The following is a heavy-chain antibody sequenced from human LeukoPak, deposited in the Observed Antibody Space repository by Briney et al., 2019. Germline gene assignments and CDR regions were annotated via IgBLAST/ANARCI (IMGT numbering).Heavy chain of an antibody. CDR1: GFTFSSYW. V-gene: IGHV3-74*03. CDR2: INSDGSST. CDR3: ARHSYYDSSGYLDY. J-gene: IGHJ4*02. D-gene: IGHD3-22*01. Sequence: GGSLRLSCAASGFTFSSYWVHWVRQAPGKGLVWVSRINSDGSSTTHADPVKGRFTISRDNAKKTLYLQMNSLRVEDTAVYYCARHSYYDSSGYLDYWGQGTLVTVSS.